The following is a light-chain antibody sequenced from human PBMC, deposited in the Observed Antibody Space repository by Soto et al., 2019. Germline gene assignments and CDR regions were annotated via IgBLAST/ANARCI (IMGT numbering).Light chain of an antibody. J-gene: IGKJ1*01. CDR3: QQYGVSPRS. CDR1: QSLSSTF. Sequence: EIVMTQSPGTLSLSPGERATLSCRASQSLSSTFLAWYQQRPGQAPRLLIYGGSNRATGVPDRFSGSGSGIDFTLTISRLEPEDFAVYYCQQYGVSPRSFGQGTKVDIK. CDR2: GGS. V-gene: IGKV3-20*01.